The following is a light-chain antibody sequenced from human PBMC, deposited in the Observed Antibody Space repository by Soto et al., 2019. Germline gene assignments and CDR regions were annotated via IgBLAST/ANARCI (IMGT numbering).Light chain of an antibody. CDR2: QDS. V-gene: IGLV3-1*01. CDR1: KLGDKY. Sequence: SYELTQPPSVSVSPGQTASITCSGDKLGDKYACWYQQKPGQSPVLVIYQDSKRPSGIPERFSGSNSGNTATLTLSGTQAMDEADYYCQAWDSSTVVFGTGTKPTVL. CDR3: QAWDSSTVV. J-gene: IGLJ1*01.